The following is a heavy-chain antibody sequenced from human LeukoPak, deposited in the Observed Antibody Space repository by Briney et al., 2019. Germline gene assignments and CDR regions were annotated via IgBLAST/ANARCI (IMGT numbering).Heavy chain of an antibody. CDR2: IKSRTDGGTT. D-gene: IGHD3-22*01. V-gene: IGHV3-15*01. Sequence: GGSLRLSCAASGFTFNKAWMSWVRQAPGKGLEWIGRIKSRTDGGTTDYAAPVKGRFTVSRDDSKSMLYLQMNSLKNEDTAVYFCTLFYYDSSGYYEAIGYSYGKDVWGQGTTVTVSS. CDR3: TLFYYDSSGYYEAIGYSYGKDV. J-gene: IGHJ6*02. CDR1: GFTFNKAW.